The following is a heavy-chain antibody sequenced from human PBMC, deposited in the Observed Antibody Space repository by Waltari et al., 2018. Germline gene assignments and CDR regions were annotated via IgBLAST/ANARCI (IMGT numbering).Heavy chain of an antibody. CDR3: ARDRGRGLYLDS. Sequence: QLQLQQSGPGLVKPSESLSLPCADSYDSMCTRDFWSWVRQSPGQGLEWSGQVHRSGRTNYNPSLASRVTISVDTSKNQFSLKVPSPTAADTAIYYCARDRGRGLYLDSWGPGTLVTVSP. V-gene: IGHV4-4*02. J-gene: IGHJ4*02. CDR1: YDSMCTRDF. CDR2: VHRSGRT. D-gene: IGHD2-15*01.